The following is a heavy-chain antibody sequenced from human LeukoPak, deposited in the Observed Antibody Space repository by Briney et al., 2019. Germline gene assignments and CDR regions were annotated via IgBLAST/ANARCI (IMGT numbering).Heavy chain of an antibody. V-gene: IGHV3-30-3*01. J-gene: IGHJ4*02. CDR1: GFTVSSNY. CDR2: ISYDGSSK. CDR3: ARVTQDYGDYGDVGY. D-gene: IGHD4-17*01. Sequence: GGSLRLSCAASGFTVSSNYMSWVRQAPGKGLEWVAVISYDGSSKYYADSVKGRFTISRDNSKNTLYLQMNSLRAEDTAVYYCARVTQDYGDYGDVGYWGQGTLVTVSS.